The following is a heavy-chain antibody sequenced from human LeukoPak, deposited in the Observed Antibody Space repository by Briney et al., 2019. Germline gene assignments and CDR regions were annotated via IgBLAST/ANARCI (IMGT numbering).Heavy chain of an antibody. CDR1: GFTFSDHY. J-gene: IGHJ4*02. V-gene: IGHV3-72*01. CDR2: TRNKANSYTT. D-gene: IGHD2-15*01. Sequence: GGSVRLSCAASGFTFSDHYMDWVRPAPGEGLEWVGRTRNKANSYTTEYAASVKGRFTISRDDSKNSLYLQMNSLKTEDTAVYYCARRDSYCSGGSCGYYFDYWGQGTLVTVSS. CDR3: ARRDSYCSGGSCGYYFDY.